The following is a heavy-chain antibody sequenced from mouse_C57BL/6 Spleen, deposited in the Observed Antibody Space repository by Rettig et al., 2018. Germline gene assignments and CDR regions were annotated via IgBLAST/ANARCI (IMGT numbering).Heavy chain of an antibody. J-gene: IGHJ2*01. V-gene: IGHV9-3*01. CDR2: INTYSGVP. CDR1: TTYG. Sequence: TTYGMSWVKQAPGKGLKWMGWINTYSGVPTYADDFKGRFAFSLETSASTAYLQINNLKNEDTATYFCARGDYDVDYWGQGTTLTVSS. CDR3: ARGDYDVDY. D-gene: IGHD2-4*01.